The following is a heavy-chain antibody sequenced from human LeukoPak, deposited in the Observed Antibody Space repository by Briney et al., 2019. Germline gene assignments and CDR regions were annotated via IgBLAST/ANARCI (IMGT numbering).Heavy chain of an antibody. D-gene: IGHD3-10*01. CDR1: GYSISSGYY. CDR2: IYHSGST. Sequence: SETLSLTCTVSGYSISSGYYWGWIRQPPGKGLEWIGSIYHSGSTYYNPSLKSRVTISVDTSRNQFSLKLNSVTAADTAVYYCAKSNGYGLVDIWGQGTMVTVTS. V-gene: IGHV4-38-2*02. CDR3: AKSNGYGLVDI. J-gene: IGHJ3*02.